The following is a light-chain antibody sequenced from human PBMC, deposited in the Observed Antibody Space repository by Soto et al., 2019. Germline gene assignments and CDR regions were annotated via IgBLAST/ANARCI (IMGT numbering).Light chain of an antibody. CDR1: SSDVGGYNY. Sequence: QSVLTQPASVSGSPGQSITISCTGTSSDVGGYNYVSWYQQHPGKAPKLMIDDVSSRPSGVSNRFSGSKSGNTASLTISGLQAEDEADYYCSSYTSSTTLYVFGTGTKLTVL. CDR2: DVS. V-gene: IGLV2-14*01. J-gene: IGLJ1*01. CDR3: SSYTSSTTLYV.